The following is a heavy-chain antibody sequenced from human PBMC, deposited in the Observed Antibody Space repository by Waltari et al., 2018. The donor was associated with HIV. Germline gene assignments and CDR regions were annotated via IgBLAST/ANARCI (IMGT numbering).Heavy chain of an antibody. D-gene: IGHD1-7*01. CDR3: ARDSPDGTLPYYFDY. Sequence: EVQLVESGGGLVQPGGSLRLSCAASGFTFSSYWMHWVRQAPGKGLVWVSRINSDGSSTSYADSVKGRFTISRDNAKNTLYLQMNSLRAEDTAVYYCARDSPDGTLPYYFDYWGQGTLVTVSS. CDR1: GFTFSSYW. V-gene: IGHV3-74*01. CDR2: INSDGSST. J-gene: IGHJ4*02.